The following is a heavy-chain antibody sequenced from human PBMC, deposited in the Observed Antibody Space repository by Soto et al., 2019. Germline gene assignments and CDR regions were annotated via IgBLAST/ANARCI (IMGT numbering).Heavy chain of an antibody. CDR3: APWFGAFDY. V-gene: IGHV3-30*03. CDR1: GFTFSSYG. J-gene: IGHJ4*02. Sequence: QVQLVESGGGVVQPGRSLRLSCAASGFTFSSYGMHWVRQAPGKGLEWVAVISYDGSNKYYADSVKGRFTISRDNSKNTMYRQMNSLRAEDTAVYSCAPWFGAFDYWGQGTLVTVSS. CDR2: ISYDGSNK. D-gene: IGHD3-10*01.